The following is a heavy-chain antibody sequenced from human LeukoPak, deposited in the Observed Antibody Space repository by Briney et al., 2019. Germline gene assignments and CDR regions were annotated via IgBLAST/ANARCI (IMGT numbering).Heavy chain of an antibody. CDR3: AREGLVVPATIDAFDI. V-gene: IGHV3-48*01. J-gene: IGHJ3*02. CDR1: GFTFRTYS. CDR2: ICSSSSTN. Sequence: PGGSLRLSCAASGFTFRTYSMNWIRQAPGKGLEWVSYICSSSSTNYYADSVKGRFTISRDNAKNALHLQVNSLRAEDTAVYYCAREGLVVPATIDAFDIWGQGTMVTVSS. D-gene: IGHD2-2*01.